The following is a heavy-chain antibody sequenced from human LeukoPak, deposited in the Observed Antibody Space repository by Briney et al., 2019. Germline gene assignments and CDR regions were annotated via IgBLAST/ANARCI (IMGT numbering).Heavy chain of an antibody. J-gene: IGHJ4*02. D-gene: IGHD3-10*01. V-gene: IGHV4-59*08. CDR1: GGSISSNY. CDR3: ARHLRGSGSSTFSDY. CDR2: ISYSGST. Sequence: SETLSLTCTVSGGSISSNYWSWIRQPPGKGLEWIRYISYSGSTKYNPSLKSRVTISLDTSKNHFSLKLSSVTAADTAVYYCARHLRGSGSSTFSDYWGQGTLVTVPS.